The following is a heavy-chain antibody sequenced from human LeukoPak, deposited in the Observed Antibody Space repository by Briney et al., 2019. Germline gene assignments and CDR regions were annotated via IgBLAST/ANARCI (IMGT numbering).Heavy chain of an antibody. J-gene: IGHJ6*02. CDR2: IYSGGST. V-gene: IGHV3-66*01. Sequence: PGGSLRLSCAASGFTVSNNYMTWVRQAPGKGLEWVSLIYSGGSTYYADSVKGRFTISRDNSKNTVYLQMNSLRAEDTAVYYCARVPPVLLWFAIEDYYGMDVWGQGTTVTVSS. CDR1: GFTVSNNY. CDR3: ARVPPVLLWFAIEDYYGMDV. D-gene: IGHD3-10*01.